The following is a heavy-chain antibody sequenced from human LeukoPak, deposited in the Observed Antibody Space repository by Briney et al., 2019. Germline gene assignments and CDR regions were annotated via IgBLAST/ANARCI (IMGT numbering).Heavy chain of an antibody. J-gene: IGHJ4*02. D-gene: IGHD5-12*01. CDR2: ISSSSSYI. V-gene: IGHV3-21*01. CDR3: ARGPSGYHNT. Sequence: GGSLRLSCAASGFTFSSYSMNWVRQAPGKGLDWVSSISSSSSYIYYADSVKGRFTISRDNSKNTLYLQMNSLRAEDTAVYYCARGPSGYHNTGGQGTLVTVSS. CDR1: GFTFSSYS.